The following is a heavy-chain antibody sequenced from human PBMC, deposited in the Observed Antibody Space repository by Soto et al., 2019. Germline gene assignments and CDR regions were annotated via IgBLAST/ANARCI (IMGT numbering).Heavy chain of an antibody. CDR1: GGSIRVQSYY. D-gene: IGHD1-20*01. CDR3: TRRYNWNDYYFDP. CDR2: SYYSGTS. J-gene: IGHJ5*02. Sequence: SETLSLTCTVSGGSIRVQSYYWTWIRQTPGKGLEWVGSSYYSGTSYFNPALKGRVTISVDTSTNQVSLRLTSVTAADTAVYYCTRRYNWNDYYFDPWGQGTLVTVSS. V-gene: IGHV4-39*01.